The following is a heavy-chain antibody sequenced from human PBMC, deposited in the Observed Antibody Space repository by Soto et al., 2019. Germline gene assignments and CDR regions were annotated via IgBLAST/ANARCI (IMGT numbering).Heavy chain of an antibody. Sequence: SETLSLTCTVSGSSISSSSYYWGWIRQPPGKGLEWIGSIYYSGSTYYNPSLKSRVTISVDTSKNQFSLKLSSVTAADTAVYYCARHGTDYGVDYWGQGTLVTVSS. CDR3: ARHGTDYGVDY. J-gene: IGHJ4*02. CDR2: IYYSGST. CDR1: GSSISSSSYY. D-gene: IGHD4-17*01. V-gene: IGHV4-39*01.